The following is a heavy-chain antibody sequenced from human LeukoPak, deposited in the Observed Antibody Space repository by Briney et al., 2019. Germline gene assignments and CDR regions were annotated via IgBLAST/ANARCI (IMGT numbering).Heavy chain of an antibody. Sequence: SVKVSCKASGGTFSSYAISWVRQAPGQGLEWMGRIIPILGIANYAQKFQGRVTITADKSTSTAYMELSSLRSEDTAVYYCARGEETYYDIMTGYFIGDYFDYWGQGTLVTVSS. CDR1: GGTFSSYA. CDR3: ARGEETYYDIMTGYFIGDYFDY. CDR2: IIPILGIA. V-gene: IGHV1-69*04. J-gene: IGHJ4*02. D-gene: IGHD3-9*01.